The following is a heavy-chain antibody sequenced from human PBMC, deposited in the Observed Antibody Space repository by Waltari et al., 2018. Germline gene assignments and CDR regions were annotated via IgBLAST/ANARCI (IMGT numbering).Heavy chain of an antibody. CDR3: ARDFHYWSGYFDH. D-gene: IGHD3-3*02. CDR2: ISAKTGDT. V-gene: IGHV1-18*01. J-gene: IGHJ4*02. CDR1: GYTFSHYG. Sequence: QIQLVQSGTEVKEPGASVRVYCKASGYTFSHYGFSWVRRAPGQGLEWLGWISAKTGDTNYAQRFQGRVTMTTDTSTTTAFMDLRSLRSDDSAIYYCARDFHYWSGYFDHWGQGTLVTVSP.